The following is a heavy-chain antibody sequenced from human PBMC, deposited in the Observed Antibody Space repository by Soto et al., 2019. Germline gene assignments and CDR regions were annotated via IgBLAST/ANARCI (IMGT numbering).Heavy chain of an antibody. V-gene: IGHV1-69*13. CDR1: GGTFSSYA. Sequence: GASVKVSCKASGGTFSSYAISWVRQAPGQGLEWMGGIIPIFGTANYAQKFQGRVTITADESTSTAYMALSSLRSEDTAVYYCARDSIAVAGRPFDPWGQGTLVTVSS. D-gene: IGHD6-19*01. CDR3: ARDSIAVAGRPFDP. J-gene: IGHJ5*02. CDR2: IIPIFGTA.